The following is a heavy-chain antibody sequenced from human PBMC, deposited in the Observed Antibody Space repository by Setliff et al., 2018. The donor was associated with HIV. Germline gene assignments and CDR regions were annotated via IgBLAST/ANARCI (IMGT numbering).Heavy chain of an antibody. Sequence: SETLSLTCNVSGASISGYYWSWIRQPAGKGLELIGYISYTGSTNYNPSLKRRVPISVKRSKNQFSLKLNSMTAADTSFYYCARGNIPYISIIRGSAWLDPWGRGALVTVSS. D-gene: IGHD3-10*01. V-gene: IGHV4-59*01. J-gene: IGHJ5*02. CDR2: ISYTGST. CDR3: ARGNIPYISIIRGSAWLDP. CDR1: GASISGYY.